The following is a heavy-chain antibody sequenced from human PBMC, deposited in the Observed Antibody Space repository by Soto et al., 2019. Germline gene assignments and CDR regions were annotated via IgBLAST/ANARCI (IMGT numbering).Heavy chain of an antibody. CDR3: ARGDDRFDY. J-gene: IGHJ4*02. D-gene: IGHD3-16*01. CDR2: IYYSGST. Sequence: QVQLQESGPGLVKPSETLSLTCTVSGGSISSYYWRWIRQPPGKGLEWIGYIYYSGSTNYNPSLKSRVTISVDTSKNQFSLKLSSVTAADTAVYYCARGDDRFDYWGQGTLVTVSS. CDR1: GGSISSYY. V-gene: IGHV4-59*08.